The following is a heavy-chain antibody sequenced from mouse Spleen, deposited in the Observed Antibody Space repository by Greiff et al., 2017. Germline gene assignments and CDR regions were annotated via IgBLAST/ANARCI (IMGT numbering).Heavy chain of an antibody. CDR1: GYTFTSYW. CDR2: IDPSDSYT. V-gene: IGHV1-59*01. D-gene: IGHD1-1*01. Sequence: VQLQQPGAELVRPGTSVKLSCKASGYTFTSYWMHWVKQRPGQGLEWIGVIDPSDSYTNYNQKFKGKATLTVDTSSSTAYMQLSSLTSEDSAVYYCASAPYYYGSTYWGQGTTLTVSS. CDR3: ASAPYYYGSTY. J-gene: IGHJ2*01.